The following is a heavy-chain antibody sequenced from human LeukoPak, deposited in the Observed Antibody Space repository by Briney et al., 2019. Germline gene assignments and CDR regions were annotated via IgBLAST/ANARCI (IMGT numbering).Heavy chain of an antibody. Sequence: GGSLRLSCAASGFTFDRFTIHWVRQTPGKGLEWVSLINRRGHTFYADSVKGRFTISRDNSRNSVFLQMNSLRPEDTALYHCAKEVDCPSNCLFFHSWGQGTLVTVSS. CDR3: AKEVDCPSNCLFFHS. CDR2: INRRGHT. CDR1: GFTFDRFT. D-gene: IGHD7-27*01. J-gene: IGHJ4*02. V-gene: IGHV3-43*01.